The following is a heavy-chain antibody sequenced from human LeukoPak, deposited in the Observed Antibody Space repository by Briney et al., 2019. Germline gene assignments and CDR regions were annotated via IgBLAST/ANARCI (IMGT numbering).Heavy chain of an antibody. CDR1: GYTFTSYD. CDR2: MNPNSGNT. J-gene: IGHJ6*02. CDR3: ARGMGYCSSTSCYLFGGMDV. Sequence: ASVKVSCKASGYTFTSYDINWVRQATGQGLEWMGWMNPNSGNTGYAQKFQGRVTMTRNTSISTAYMELSSLRSEDTAVYYCARGMGYCSSTSCYLFGGMDVWGRGTTVTVSS. D-gene: IGHD2-2*01. V-gene: IGHV1-8*01.